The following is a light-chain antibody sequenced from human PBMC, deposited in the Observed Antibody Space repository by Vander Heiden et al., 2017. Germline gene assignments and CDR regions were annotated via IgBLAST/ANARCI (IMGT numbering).Light chain of an antibody. Sequence: SYVLTQPPSVSVAPGQTARITCGGDNIGSKSVHWYQQKPGQAPVLVVYDESDRPSGIPERFSGSNAGNTATLTISRVEAGDEADYYCQVWDSSSDHPGVFGGGTKLTVL. CDR2: DES. J-gene: IGLJ2*01. V-gene: IGLV3-21*02. CDR1: NIGSKS. CDR3: QVWDSSSDHPGV.